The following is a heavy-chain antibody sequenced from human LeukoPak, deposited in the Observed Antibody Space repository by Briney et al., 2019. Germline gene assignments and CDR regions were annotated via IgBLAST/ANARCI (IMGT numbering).Heavy chain of an antibody. CDR3: ARAKRNGFDI. V-gene: IGHV3-11*04. Sequence: RGSLRLSCTASGFTFSDYYMSWIRQAPGKGLEWVSFISGNDPTIYYADSVKGRFTISRDNAKNSLYLQMISLRAEDTAVYYCARAKRNGFDIWGQGTMVTVSS. CDR1: GFTFSDYY. CDR2: ISGNDPTI. J-gene: IGHJ3*02.